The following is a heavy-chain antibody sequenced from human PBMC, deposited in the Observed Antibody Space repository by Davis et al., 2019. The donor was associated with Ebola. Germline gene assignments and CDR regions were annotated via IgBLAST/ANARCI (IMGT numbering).Heavy chain of an antibody. Sequence: ASVKVSCKASGYTFTSYGISWVRQAPGQGLEWMGWINAGNGNTKYSQKFQGRVTITRDTSASTAYMELSSLRSEDTAVYYCARDPDRDYDIWSGSMDVWGQGTTVTVSS. J-gene: IGHJ6*02. CDR1: GYTFTSYG. CDR3: ARDPDRDYDIWSGSMDV. V-gene: IGHV1-3*01. CDR2: INAGNGNT. D-gene: IGHD3-3*01.